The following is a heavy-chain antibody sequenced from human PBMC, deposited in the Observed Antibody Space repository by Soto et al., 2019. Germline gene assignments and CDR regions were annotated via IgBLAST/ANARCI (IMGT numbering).Heavy chain of an antibody. CDR1: GFTFSSYT. CDR2: ISGSGGSP. D-gene: IGHD2-21*01. V-gene: IGHV3-23*01. J-gene: IGHJ5*01. Sequence: EVQLLESGGGLVQPGGSLRLSCAASGFTFSSYTMAWVRQAPGPGLEWVSSISGSGGSPYYADSVQGRFTISRDTYTNTVSLQKTSLRAEDTATYHCTKARCTGDDCYVPDCWGNGTLVIVSS. CDR3: TKARCTGDDCYVPDC.